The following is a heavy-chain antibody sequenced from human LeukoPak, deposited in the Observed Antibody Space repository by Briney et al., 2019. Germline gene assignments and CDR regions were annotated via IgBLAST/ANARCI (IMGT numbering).Heavy chain of an antibody. J-gene: IGHJ6*02. V-gene: IGHV3-30*04. Sequence: GRSLRLSCAASGFTFSSYAMPWVRQAPGKGLEWVAVISYDGSKKYYADSVKGRFTISRDNSKNTLYLQMNSLRAEDTAVYYCARATNWNHYYYYYGMDVWGQGTTVTVSS. CDR2: ISYDGSKK. CDR3: ARATNWNHYYYYYGMDV. CDR1: GFTFSSYA. D-gene: IGHD1-1*01.